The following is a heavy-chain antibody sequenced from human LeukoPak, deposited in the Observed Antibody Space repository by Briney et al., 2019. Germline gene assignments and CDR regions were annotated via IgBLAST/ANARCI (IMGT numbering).Heavy chain of an antibody. D-gene: IGHD6-13*01. V-gene: IGHV1-18*01. CDR3: ARDLGIGAAGTSWFDA. CDR2: ISPYNGKT. CDR1: GYTFNTCG. Sequence: ASVKVSCKASGYTFNTCGITWVRQARGQGLEWMGWISPYNGKTKYAQKVQGRVTITTDTSTSTVYMELRSLRSDDTAVYYCARDLGIGAAGTSWFDAWGQGTLVTVSS. J-gene: IGHJ5*02.